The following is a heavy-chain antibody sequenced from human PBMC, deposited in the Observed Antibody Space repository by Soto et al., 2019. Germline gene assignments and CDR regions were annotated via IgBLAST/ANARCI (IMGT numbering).Heavy chain of an antibody. V-gene: IGHV5-51*01. Sequence: GESLKISCKGSGYSFTSYWIGWVRQMPGKGLECMRIIYPGDSDTRNSPSFQGQVTISADKSISTAYLQWSSLKASDIAMYYCARTAAAGKYYYGMDVWGQGTTVTVSS. D-gene: IGHD6-13*01. J-gene: IGHJ6*02. CDR2: IYPGDSDT. CDR1: GYSFTSYW. CDR3: ARTAAAGKYYYGMDV.